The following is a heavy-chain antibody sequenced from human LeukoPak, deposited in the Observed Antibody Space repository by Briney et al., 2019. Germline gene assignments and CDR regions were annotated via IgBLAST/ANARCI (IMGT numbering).Heavy chain of an antibody. J-gene: IGHJ4*02. CDR1: GFTFSNAW. CDR3: TTLRLGELSFNYYFDY. Sequence: GGSLRLSCAASGFTFSNAWMSWVRQAPGKGLEWVGRIKSKTDGGTTDYAAPVKGRFTISRDDSKNTLYLQMNSLKTEDTAVYYCTTLRLGELSFNYYFDYWGQGTLVTVYS. V-gene: IGHV3-15*01. D-gene: IGHD3-16*02. CDR2: IKSKTDGGTT.